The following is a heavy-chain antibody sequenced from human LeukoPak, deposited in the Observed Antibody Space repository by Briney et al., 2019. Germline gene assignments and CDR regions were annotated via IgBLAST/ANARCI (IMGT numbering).Heavy chain of an antibody. CDR3: ARVSGQQLIYGMDV. V-gene: IGHV4-39*07. CDR1: GGSISSSSYY. Sequence: SSETLSLTCTVSGGSISSSSYYWGWIRQPPGKGLEWIGSIYYSGSTYYNPSLKSRVTISVDTSKNQFSLKLSSVTAADTAVYYCARVSGQQLIYGMDVWGQGTTVTVSS. J-gene: IGHJ6*02. CDR2: IYYSGST. D-gene: IGHD6-13*01.